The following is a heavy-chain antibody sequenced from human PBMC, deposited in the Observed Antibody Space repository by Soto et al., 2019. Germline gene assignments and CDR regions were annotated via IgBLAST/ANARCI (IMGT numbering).Heavy chain of an antibody. Sequence: QVQLVQSGAEVKKPGASVKVSCKASGYTFTSYGISWVRQAPGQGLEWMGWISAYNGNTNYAQKLQGRVTMTTDTATSTADKERRSLRAEDTAGHDGARHVRYSYGVGYFDYRGQGTLVTVPS. CDR1: GYTFTSYG. J-gene: IGHJ4*03. CDR2: ISAYNGNT. D-gene: IGHD5-18*01. V-gene: IGHV1-18*01. CDR3: ARHVRYSYGVGYFDY.